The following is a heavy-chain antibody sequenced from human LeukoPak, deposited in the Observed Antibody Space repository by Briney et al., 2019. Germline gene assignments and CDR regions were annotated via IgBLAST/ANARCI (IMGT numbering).Heavy chain of an antibody. J-gene: IGHJ4*02. D-gene: IGHD5/OR15-5a*01. CDR1: GFTFSTYE. CDR2: IGSSGSTV. V-gene: IGHV3-48*03. Sequence: PGGSLRLSCAASGFTFSTYEMNWVRQAPGKGLEWVSYIGSSGSTVYYADSVKGRFTISRDNAKNSLYLQMNSLRAEDTAVYYCARGYPTSVLFDYWGQGTLVTVSS. CDR3: ARGYPTSVLFDY.